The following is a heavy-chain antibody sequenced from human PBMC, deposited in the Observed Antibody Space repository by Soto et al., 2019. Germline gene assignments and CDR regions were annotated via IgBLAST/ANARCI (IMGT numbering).Heavy chain of an antibody. Sequence: SETLSLTCAVYGGSFSGYYWSWIRQPPGKGLEWIGEINHSGSTNYNPSLKSRVTISVDTSKNQFSLKLSSVTAADTAVYYCARACHYYGSGSYYKRPYYFDYWGQGTLVTSPQ. CDR1: GGSFSGYY. D-gene: IGHD3-10*01. CDR2: INHSGST. V-gene: IGHV4-34*01. CDR3: ARACHYYGSGSYYKRPYYFDY. J-gene: IGHJ4*02.